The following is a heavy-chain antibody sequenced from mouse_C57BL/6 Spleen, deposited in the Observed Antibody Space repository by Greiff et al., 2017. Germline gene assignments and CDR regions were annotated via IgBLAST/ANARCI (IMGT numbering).Heavy chain of an antibody. CDR1: GYTFTSYW. CDR2: IYPGSGST. CDR3: ARWDYYAMDD. J-gene: IGHJ4*01. V-gene: IGHV1-55*01. Sequence: VQLQQPGAELVKPGASVKMSCKASGYTFTSYWITWVKQRPGQGLEWIGDIYPGSGSTNYNEKFKSKATLTVDTSSSTAYMQLSILTSEDSAVYYCARWDYYAMDDWGQGTSVTGSS.